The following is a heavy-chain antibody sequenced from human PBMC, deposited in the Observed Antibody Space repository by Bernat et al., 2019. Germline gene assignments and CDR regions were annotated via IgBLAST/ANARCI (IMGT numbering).Heavy chain of an antibody. Sequence: EVQLVESGGGLVKPGGSLRLSCAASGFTFSSYSMNWVRQAPGKGLEWVSSISSSSSYIYYADSVKGRITISRDNAKNSLYLQMNSLRAEDTAVYYCASKPTTISLTDYWGQGTLVTVSS. CDR3: ASKPTTISLTDY. J-gene: IGHJ4*02. V-gene: IGHV3-21*01. CDR1: GFTFSSYS. D-gene: IGHD4-17*01. CDR2: ISSSSSYI.